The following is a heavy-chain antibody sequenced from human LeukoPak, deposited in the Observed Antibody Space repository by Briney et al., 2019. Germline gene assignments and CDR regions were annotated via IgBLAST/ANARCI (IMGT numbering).Heavy chain of an antibody. CDR3: ARDSTWLQLFY. D-gene: IGHD5-24*01. Sequence: WIRQAPGKGLEWVANINQDGSRKFYVDSVKGRFTISRDNAKNSLYLQMSSLRVEDTAVYYCARDSTWLQLFYWGQGTLVTVSS. CDR2: INQDGSRK. J-gene: IGHJ4*02. V-gene: IGHV3-7*03.